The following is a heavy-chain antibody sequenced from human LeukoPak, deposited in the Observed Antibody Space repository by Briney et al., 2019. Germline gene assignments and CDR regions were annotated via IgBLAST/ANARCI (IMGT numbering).Heavy chain of an antibody. J-gene: IGHJ4*02. CDR3: ARESHITREDY. V-gene: IGHV1-18*01. CDR2: ISASNGDT. CDR1: GYTFTSYG. D-gene: IGHD1-14*01. Sequence: ASVQVSCKASGYTFTSYGISWVRQAPGQGLEWMGWISASNGDTGYPQNLQGRVTMTTDTYTSTAYMELRSLTSDDTAIYYCARESHITREDYWGQGTLVTVSS.